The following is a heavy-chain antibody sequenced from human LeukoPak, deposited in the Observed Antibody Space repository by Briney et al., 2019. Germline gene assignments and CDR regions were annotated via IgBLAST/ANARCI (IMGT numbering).Heavy chain of an antibody. Sequence: PGRSLRLSCAASGFTFSSYGMHWVRQAPGKGLEWVAVISYDGSNKYYADSVKGRFTISRDNSKNTLYLQMNSLRAEDTAVYYCAKDGGHGSYVGYYFAYWGQGTLVTVSS. V-gene: IGHV3-30*18. D-gene: IGHD1-26*01. CDR3: AKDGGHGSYVGYYFAY. CDR2: ISYDGSNK. CDR1: GFTFSSYG. J-gene: IGHJ4*02.